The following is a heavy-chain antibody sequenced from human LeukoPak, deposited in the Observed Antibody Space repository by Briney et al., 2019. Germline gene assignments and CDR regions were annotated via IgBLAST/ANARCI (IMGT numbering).Heavy chain of an antibody. J-gene: IGHJ4*02. D-gene: IGHD4-17*01. Sequence: GGSLRLSCTASGSSFDSYAMGWVRQAPGRGLEWISSITSGSTTLYYGDSVKGRFTISRDNAKNSLYLQMNSLRAEDTAVYYCARAPDSDYGDYALDYWGQGTLVTVSS. CDR3: ARAPDSDYGDYALDY. V-gene: IGHV3-48*04. CDR1: GSSFDSYA. CDR2: ITSGSTTL.